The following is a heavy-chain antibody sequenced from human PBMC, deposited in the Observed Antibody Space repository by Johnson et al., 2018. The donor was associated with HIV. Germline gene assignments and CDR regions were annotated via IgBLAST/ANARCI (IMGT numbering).Heavy chain of an antibody. D-gene: IGHD1-26*01. Sequence: HVQLVESGGGVVQPGRSLRLSCAASGFTFSSYGMQWVRQAPGKGLEWVAVISYDGTNKYYADSVKGRFTISRDNSKNTLYLQMNRLRVEDTAVYYCAKGLAWVGDSKFAFDIWGQGTMVTVSS. CDR1: GFTFSSYG. CDR3: AKGLAWVGDSKFAFDI. V-gene: IGHV3-30*18. J-gene: IGHJ3*02. CDR2: ISYDGTNK.